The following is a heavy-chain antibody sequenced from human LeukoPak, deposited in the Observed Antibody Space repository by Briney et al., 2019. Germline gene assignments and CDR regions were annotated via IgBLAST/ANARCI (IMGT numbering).Heavy chain of an antibody. D-gene: IGHD3-22*01. CDR2: ISSSSSTI. CDR1: GFTFSSYS. J-gene: IGHJ4*02. V-gene: IGHV3-48*04. CDR3: ASRPGDFIDSSVYYNF. Sequence: TGGSLRLSCAASGFTFSSYSMNWVRQAPGKGLEWVSYISSSSSTIYYADSVKGRFAISRDNARNSVHLQMTSLRTEDTAVYYCASRPGDFIDSSVYYNFWGQGTLVTVSS.